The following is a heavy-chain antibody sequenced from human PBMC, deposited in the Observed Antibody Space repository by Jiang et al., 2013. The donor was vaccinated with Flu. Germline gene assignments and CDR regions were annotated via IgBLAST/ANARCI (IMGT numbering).Heavy chain of an antibody. CDR3: ARARAPEVAAYYFDY. CDR2: IYYSGGT. D-gene: IGHD6-13*01. CDR1: GGSVTSYY. V-gene: IGHV4-59*02. J-gene: IGHJ4*02. Sequence: GSGLVKPSETLSLTCTVSGGSVTSYYWNWIRQPPGKGLEWIGYIYYSGGTNYNSSLKSRVTISVDTSKNQFSLRLTSVTAADTAVYFCARARAPEVAAYYFDYWGREPWSPSP.